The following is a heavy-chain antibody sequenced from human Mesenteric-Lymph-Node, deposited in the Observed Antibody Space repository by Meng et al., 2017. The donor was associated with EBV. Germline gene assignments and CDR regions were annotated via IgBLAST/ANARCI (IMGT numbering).Heavy chain of an antibody. CDR1: GDTFPMYA. CDR3: ARGQQGASYAFDY. Sequence: QVQLVQSGAEVKKPGASVKVPCKASGDTFPMYAMHWVRQAPGQRLEWMGWINAGNGNTKYSQKFQGRVTITRDTSASTAYMELSSLRSEDTAVYYCARGQQGASYAFDYWGQGTLVTVSS. D-gene: IGHD1-26*01. V-gene: IGHV1-3*01. J-gene: IGHJ4*02. CDR2: INAGNGNT.